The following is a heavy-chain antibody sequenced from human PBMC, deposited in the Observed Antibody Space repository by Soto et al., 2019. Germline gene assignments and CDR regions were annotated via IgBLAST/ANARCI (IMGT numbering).Heavy chain of an antibody. J-gene: IGHJ4*02. CDR1: GYSFTSYW. CDR2: IDPSDSYT. V-gene: IGHV5-10-1*01. Sequence: GESLKISCKGSGYSFTSYWISWVRQMPGKGLEWMGRIDPSDSYTNYSPSFQGHVTISADKSISTAYLQWSSLKASDTAMYYCARHYDSSGYYPSGEFDYWGQGTLVTVSS. D-gene: IGHD3-22*01. CDR3: ARHYDSSGYYPSGEFDY.